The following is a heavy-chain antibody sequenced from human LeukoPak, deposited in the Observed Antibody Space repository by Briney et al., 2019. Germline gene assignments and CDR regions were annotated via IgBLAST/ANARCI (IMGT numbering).Heavy chain of an antibody. CDR3: ASGRTRYSGFDY. V-gene: IGHV1-69*05. Sequence: SVKVSCKASGATFGSYAISWARQAPGQGLGWMGGIIPIFGTANYAQKFQGRVTITTDESTSTAYMELSSLRSEDTAVYYCASGRTRYSGFDYWGQGTLVTVSS. J-gene: IGHJ4*02. D-gene: IGHD5-12*01. CDR1: GATFGSYA. CDR2: IIPIFGTA.